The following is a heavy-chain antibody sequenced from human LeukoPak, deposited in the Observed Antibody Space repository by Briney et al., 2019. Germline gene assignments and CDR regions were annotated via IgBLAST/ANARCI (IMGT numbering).Heavy chain of an antibody. J-gene: IGHJ4*02. CDR3: ARGREVAGTVGY. CDR1: GYTFSDYY. Sequence: ASVKVSCKASGYTFSDYYMHWVRQAPGQGLEWMGWINPNTGGTNYAQKFQGRVTMTRDTSISTAYMELSRLTSDDTAVYYCARGREVAGTVGYWGQGTLVTVSS. D-gene: IGHD6-19*01. V-gene: IGHV1-2*02. CDR2: INPNTGGT.